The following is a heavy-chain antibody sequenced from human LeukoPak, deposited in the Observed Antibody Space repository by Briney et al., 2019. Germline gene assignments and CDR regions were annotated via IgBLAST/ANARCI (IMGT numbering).Heavy chain of an antibody. J-gene: IGHJ3*02. Sequence: SETLSLTCTVSGGSISSYYWSWIRQPPGKGLEWIGYIYYSGSTNYNPSLKSRDTISVDTSKNQFSLKLSSVTAADTAVYYCARVYPVYTFDIWGQGTMVTVSS. CDR2: IYYSGST. V-gene: IGHV4-59*01. CDR1: GGSISSYY. CDR3: ARVYPVYTFDI. D-gene: IGHD1-14*01.